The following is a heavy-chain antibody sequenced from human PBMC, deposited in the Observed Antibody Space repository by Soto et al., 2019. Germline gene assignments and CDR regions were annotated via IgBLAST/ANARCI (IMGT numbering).Heavy chain of an antibody. V-gene: IGHV1-69*12. Sequence: QVQLVQSGAEVKKPGSSVKVSCKASGGTFSSYAISWVRQAPGQGLEWMGGIIPIFGTANYAQKFQGRVTITADESTSTAHMELSSRRSEDTAVYYCPRWTTICGARILSPNYFDCWGQGTLVTVSS. D-gene: IGHD3-3*01. CDR1: GGTFSSYA. CDR2: IIPIFGTA. J-gene: IGHJ4*02. CDR3: PRWTTICGARILSPNYFDC.